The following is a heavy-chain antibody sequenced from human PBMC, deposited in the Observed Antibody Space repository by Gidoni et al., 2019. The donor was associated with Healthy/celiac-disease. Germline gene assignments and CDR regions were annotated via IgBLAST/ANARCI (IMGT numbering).Heavy chain of an antibody. CDR1: GFTFSSYA. J-gene: IGHJ1*01. Sequence: EVQLLESGGGLVQPGGSLRLSCAASGFTFSSYAMRWVRQAPGKGLEWVSAISGSGGSTYYADSVKGRFTISRDNSKNTLYLQMNSLRAEDTAVYYCATSIVVVPAAIPGAEYFQHWGQGTLVTVSS. V-gene: IGHV3-23*01. CDR3: ATSIVVVPAAIPGAEYFQH. CDR2: ISGSGGST. D-gene: IGHD2-2*01.